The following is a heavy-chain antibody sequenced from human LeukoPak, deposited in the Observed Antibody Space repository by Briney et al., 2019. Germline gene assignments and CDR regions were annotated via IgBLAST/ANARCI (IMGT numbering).Heavy chain of an antibody. Sequence: SETLSLTCTVSGGSISGYYWSWIRQPPGEGLEWIGYIFYSGSTSYNPSLKSRVTVSLDTSKNQFSLKLSSVTAADTAVYYCARSHGSGSYYHMDVWGKGTTVTVSS. CDR3: ARSHGSGSYYHMDV. V-gene: IGHV4-59*01. CDR2: IFYSGST. D-gene: IGHD3-10*01. J-gene: IGHJ6*03. CDR1: GGSISGYY.